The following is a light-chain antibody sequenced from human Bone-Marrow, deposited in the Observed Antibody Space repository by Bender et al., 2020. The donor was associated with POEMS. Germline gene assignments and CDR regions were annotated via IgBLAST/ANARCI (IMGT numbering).Light chain of an antibody. CDR2: GDT. J-gene: IGLJ3*02. V-gene: IGLV1-40*01. Sequence: QSVLTQPPSVSGAPGQRVTISCTGSSSNIGAGYDVHWYQQIPGTAPRLLIYGDTNRPSGVPVRFSASKSGTSASLAITGLQAEDEADYYCQSYDSSLTGSQVFGGGTKLTVL. CDR1: SSNIGAGYD. CDR3: QSYDSSLTGSQV.